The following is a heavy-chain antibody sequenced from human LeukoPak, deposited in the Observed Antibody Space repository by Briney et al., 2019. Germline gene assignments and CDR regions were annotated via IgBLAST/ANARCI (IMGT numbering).Heavy chain of an antibody. J-gene: IGHJ3*02. CDR2: IYSGDST. CDR3: AREEPRITIFGVETDAFDI. D-gene: IGHD3-3*01. V-gene: IGHV3-53*04. CDR1: GFIVSSNY. Sequence: GGSLRLSCAASGFIVSSNYMSWVRQAPGRGLEWVSVIYSGDSTYYADSVKGRFTISRHNSKNTLYLQMNSLRAEDTAVYYCAREEPRITIFGVETDAFDIWGQGTMVTVSS.